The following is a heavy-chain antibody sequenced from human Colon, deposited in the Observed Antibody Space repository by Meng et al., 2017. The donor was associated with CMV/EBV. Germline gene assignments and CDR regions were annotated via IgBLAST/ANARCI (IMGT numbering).Heavy chain of an antibody. CDR2: IHGGGGT. Sequence: CAASGNTVRSHYVSWVRQAPGKGLEWVSVIHGGGGTYYADSVKGRFTISRDNSQNTLYLQMDSLRPEDTAVYYCAYEGPYSGNYVDYWGQGALVTVSS. CDR3: AYEGPYSGNYVDY. D-gene: IGHD1-26*01. CDR1: GNTVRSHY. V-gene: IGHV3-66*02. J-gene: IGHJ4*02.